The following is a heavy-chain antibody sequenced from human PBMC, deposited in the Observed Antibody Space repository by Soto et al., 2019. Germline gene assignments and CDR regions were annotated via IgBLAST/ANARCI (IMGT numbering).Heavy chain of an antibody. D-gene: IGHD6-19*01. CDR2: ISSSSSYT. V-gene: IGHV3-11*06. CDR1: GFTFSDYY. Sequence: PGGSLRLSCAASGFTFSDYYMSWIRQAPGKGLEWVSYISSSSSYTNYADSVKGRFTISRDNAKNSLYLQMNSLRAEDTAVYYCNTAVAGTFDYWGQGTLVTVSS. CDR3: NTAVAGTFDY. J-gene: IGHJ4*02.